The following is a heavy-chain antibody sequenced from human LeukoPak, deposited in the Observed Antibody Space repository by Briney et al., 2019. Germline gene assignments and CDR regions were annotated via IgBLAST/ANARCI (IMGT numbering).Heavy chain of an antibody. CDR1: GGTFSSYA. J-gene: IGHJ4*02. CDR3: ARVSARGYYGSGDPVGYFDY. D-gene: IGHD3-10*01. Sequence: GASVKVSCKASGGTFSSYAISWVRQAPGQGLEWMGGIIPIFGTANYAQKFQGRVTITADESTSTAYMELSSLRSEDTAVYYCARVSARGYYGSGDPVGYFDYWGQGTLVTVSS. CDR2: IIPIFGTA. V-gene: IGHV1-69*13.